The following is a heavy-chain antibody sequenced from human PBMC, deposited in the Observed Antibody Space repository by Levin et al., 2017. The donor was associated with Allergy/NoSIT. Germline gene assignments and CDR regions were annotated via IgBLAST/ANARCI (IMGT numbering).Heavy chain of an antibody. V-gene: IGHV3-23*01. CDR2: ISGSGGST. D-gene: IGHD3-10*01. CDR1: GFTFSSYA. Sequence: ETLSLTCAASGFTFSSYAMNWVRQAPGKGLEWVSAISGSGGSTYYADSVKGRFTISRDNSKNTLYLQMNSLRAEDTAVYYCAKDRRNYYGSGSLPAFDYGGQGTWVTVSS. J-gene: IGHJ4*02. CDR3: AKDRRNYYGSGSLPAFDY.